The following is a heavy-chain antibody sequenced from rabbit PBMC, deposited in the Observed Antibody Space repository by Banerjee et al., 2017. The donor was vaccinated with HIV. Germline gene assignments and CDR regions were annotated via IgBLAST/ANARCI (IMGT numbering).Heavy chain of an antibody. D-gene: IGHD8-1*01. J-gene: IGHJ6*01. CDR2: INTGSGST. CDR3: ARDTGSSFSSYGMDL. Sequence: QEQLVESGGGLVQPEGSLTLTCKASGFDFSSNAMSWVRQAPGKGLEWITYINTGSGSTWYASWAKGRFTISKTSSTTVTLQMTSLTAADTATYFCARDTGSSFSSYGMDLWGPGTLVTVS. V-gene: IGHV1S45*01. CDR1: GFDFSSNA.